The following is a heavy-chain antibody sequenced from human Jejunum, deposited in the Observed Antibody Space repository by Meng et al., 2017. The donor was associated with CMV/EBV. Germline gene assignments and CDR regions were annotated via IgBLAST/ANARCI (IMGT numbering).Heavy chain of an antibody. J-gene: IGHJ4*02. CDR2: IYYSDTT. CDR1: SFSTFS. D-gene: IGHD3-3*01. V-gene: IGHV4-59*01. Sequence: SFSTFSWSWVRQPPGKGLEWIGYIYYSDTTNYNPSLKRRVTISEDTSKNQFSLRLTSVTAADTAVYYCARGVYDFWGGYSPISDYWGQGIPVTVSS. CDR3: ARGVYDFWGGYSPISDY.